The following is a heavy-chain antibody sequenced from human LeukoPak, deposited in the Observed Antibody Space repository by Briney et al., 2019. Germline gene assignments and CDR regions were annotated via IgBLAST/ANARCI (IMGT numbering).Heavy chain of an antibody. CDR1: GGSISSGGYY. V-gene: IGHV4-31*03. CDR2: IYYSGST. D-gene: IGHD1-26*01. CDR3: ARAGELNYNWFDP. J-gene: IGHJ5*02. Sequence: SQTLSLTCTVSGGSISSGGYYWSWISQHPGKGLEWIGYIYYSGSTYYNPSLKSRVTISVDTSKNQFSLKLSSVTAADTAVYYCARAGELNYNWFDPWGQGTLVTVSS.